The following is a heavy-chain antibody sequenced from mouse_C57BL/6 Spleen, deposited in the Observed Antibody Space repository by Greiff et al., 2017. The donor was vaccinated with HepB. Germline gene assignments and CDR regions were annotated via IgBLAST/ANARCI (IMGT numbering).Heavy chain of an antibody. J-gene: IGHJ2*01. CDR1: GFTFTDYY. D-gene: IGHD2-2*01. Sequence: EVMLVESGGGLVQPGGSLSLSCAASGFTFTDYYMSWVRQPPGKALEWFGFIRNKANGCTTEYSASVKGRFTISRDTSPSILYLQMNALRAEDSAASYWGRYMEGICYGYDGYFDYWGQGTTLTVSS. CDR2: IRNKANGCTT. V-gene: IGHV7-3*01. CDR3: GRYMEGICYGYDGYFDY.